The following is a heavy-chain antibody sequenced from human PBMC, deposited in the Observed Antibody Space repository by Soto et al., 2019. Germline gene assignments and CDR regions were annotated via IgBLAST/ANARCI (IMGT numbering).Heavy chain of an antibody. V-gene: IGHV1-58*01. CDR1: GFTFTSSA. CDR2: IVVGSGNT. D-gene: IGHD2-15*01. CDR3: AAVSYCSGGSCSFPDY. J-gene: IGHJ4*02. Sequence: SVKVSCKASGFTFTSSAVQWVRQARGQRLEWIGWIVVGSGNTNYAQKFQERVTITRDMSTSTAYMELSSLRSEDTAVYYCAAVSYCSGGSCSFPDYWGQGTLVTVSS.